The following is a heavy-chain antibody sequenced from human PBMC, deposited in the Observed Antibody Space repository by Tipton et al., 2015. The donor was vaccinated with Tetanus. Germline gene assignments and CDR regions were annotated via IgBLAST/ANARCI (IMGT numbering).Heavy chain of an antibody. V-gene: IGHV3-23*01. CDR2: ISGSGDKA. D-gene: IGHD4-11*01. CDR1: GFNFRTYA. Sequence: SLRLSCAASGFNFRTYAMAWVRQAPGKGLEWVSSISGSGDKAYFADAVKGRFTISRDNFRNTVDLQMNSLRAEDTAVYYCVKDRTVTTPSDYWGQGTLVTVSS. J-gene: IGHJ4*02. CDR3: VKDRTVTTPSDY.